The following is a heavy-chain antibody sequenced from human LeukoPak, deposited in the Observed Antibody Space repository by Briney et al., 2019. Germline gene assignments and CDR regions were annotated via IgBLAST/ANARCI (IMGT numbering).Heavy chain of an antibody. CDR2: INPNSGGT. Sequence: GASVKVSCKASGYTFTGYYMHWVRQAPGQGLEWMGWINPNSGGTNYAQKFQGRVTMTRDTSISTAYMELSRLRSDDTAVYYCARDGMVRGVRIYHFDYWGQGTLVTVSS. D-gene: IGHD3-10*01. J-gene: IGHJ4*02. V-gene: IGHV1-2*02. CDR1: GYTFTGYY. CDR3: ARDGMVRGVRIYHFDY.